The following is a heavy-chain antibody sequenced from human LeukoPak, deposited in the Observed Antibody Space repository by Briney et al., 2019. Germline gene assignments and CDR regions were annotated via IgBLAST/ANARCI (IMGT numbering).Heavy chain of an antibody. CDR2: IYYSGST. V-gene: IGHV4-59*01. D-gene: IGHD2-2*01. CDR1: GGSISSYY. CDR3: ARVDQXYGXQXXAFDI. Sequence: SETLSLTCTVSGGSISSYYWSWIRQPPGKGLEWIGYIYYSGSTNYNPSLKSRVTISVDASKNQFSLKLSSVTAADTAVYYCARVDQXYGXQXXAFDIWGQGTXVTVSS. J-gene: IGHJ3*02.